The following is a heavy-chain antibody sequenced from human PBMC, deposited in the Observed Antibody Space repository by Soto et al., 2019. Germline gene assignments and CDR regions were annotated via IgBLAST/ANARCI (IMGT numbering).Heavy chain of an antibody. CDR1: EYSFTSYW. V-gene: IGHV5-51*01. Sequence: RGESMKISCKGSEYSFTSYWIGWVRQMPGKGLEWMGIIYPGDSDTRYSPSFQGQVTISADKSISTAYLQWSSLKASDTAMYYCARHGYSSRYNWFDPWGQGTLVTVSS. J-gene: IGHJ5*02. D-gene: IGHD5-18*01. CDR3: ARHGYSSRYNWFDP. CDR2: IYPGDSDT.